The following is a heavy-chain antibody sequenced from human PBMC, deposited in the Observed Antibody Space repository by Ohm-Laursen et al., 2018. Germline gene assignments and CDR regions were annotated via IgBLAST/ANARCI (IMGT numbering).Heavy chain of an antibody. J-gene: IGHJ4*02. CDR3: ARRIAVAGALDY. D-gene: IGHD6-19*01. CDR1: GFTFSNYW. V-gene: IGHV3-74*01. CDR2: IKGDGGKI. Sequence: SLRLSCAASGFTFSNYWMHWVRQGPGKGLAWLSGIKGDGGKINYADSVKGRFTISRDNAKNSLYLQMNSLRAEDTAVYYCARRIAVAGALDYWGQGTLVTVSS.